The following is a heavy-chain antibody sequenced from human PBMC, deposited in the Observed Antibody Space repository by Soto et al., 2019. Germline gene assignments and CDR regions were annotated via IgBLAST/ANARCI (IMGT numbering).Heavy chain of an antibody. V-gene: IGHV3-11*01. D-gene: IGHD3-22*01. CDR1: GFTFSDYY. CDR3: ARAVVGYYYDRSGYFDY. Sequence: GGSLRLSCAASGFTFSDYYMSWIRQAPGKGLEWVSYISSSVSTIYYADSVKGRFTISRDNAKNSLYLQMNSLRAEDTAVYYCARAVVGYYYDRSGYFDYWGQGTSVTVSS. J-gene: IGHJ4*02. CDR2: ISSSVSTI.